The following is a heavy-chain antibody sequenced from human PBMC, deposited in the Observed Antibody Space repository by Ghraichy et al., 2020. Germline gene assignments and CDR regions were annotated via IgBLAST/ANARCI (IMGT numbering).Heavy chain of an antibody. V-gene: IGHV3-23*01. CDR2: ISGSGGST. D-gene: IGHD6-13*01. J-gene: IGHJ4*02. Sequence: GGSLRLSCAASGFTFSSYAMSWVRQAPGKGLEWVSAISGSGGSTYYADSVKGRFTISRDNSKNTLYLQMNSLRAEDTAVYYCASRPGIAAAGTGFYWGQGTLVTVSS. CDR1: GFTFSSYA. CDR3: ASRPGIAAAGTGFY.